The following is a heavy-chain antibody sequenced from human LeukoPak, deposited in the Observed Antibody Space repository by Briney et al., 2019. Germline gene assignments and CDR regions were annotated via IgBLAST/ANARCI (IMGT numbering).Heavy chain of an antibody. CDR2: IRGSGGST. J-gene: IGHJ5*02. V-gene: IGHV3-23*01. CDR1: GFTFDDFS. CDR3: AKLVVTAMEDGNNT. D-gene: IGHD2-21*02. Sequence: PGGSLRLSCAASGFTFDDFSMHWVRQAPGKGLEWVSTIRGSGGSTYYADSVKGRFTISRDNSKNTLYLQMNSLRAEDTAVYYCAKLVVTAMEDGNNTWGQGTLVTVSS.